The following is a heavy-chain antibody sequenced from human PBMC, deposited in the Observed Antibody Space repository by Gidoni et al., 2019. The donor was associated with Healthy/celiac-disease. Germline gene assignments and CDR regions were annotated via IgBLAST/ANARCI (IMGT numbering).Heavy chain of an antibody. CDR1: GFTFSNYS. V-gene: IGHV3-48*02. CDR2: ISSSSSTI. CDR3: ARDPPDSSGYWSYFQH. J-gene: IGHJ1*01. D-gene: IGHD3-22*01. Sequence: EVQLVESGGGLVQPGGSLRRFCAASGFTFSNYSMNWVRQAPGKGLEWVSYISSSSSTIYYADSVKGRFTISRDNAKNSLYLQMNSLRDEDTAVYYCARDPPDSSGYWSYFQHWGQGTLVTVSS.